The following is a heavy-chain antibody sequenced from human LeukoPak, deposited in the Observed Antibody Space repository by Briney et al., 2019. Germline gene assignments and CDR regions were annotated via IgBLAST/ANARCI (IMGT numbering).Heavy chain of an antibody. CDR1: GFILSTNY. J-gene: IGHJ4*02. CDR2: IYSGGIT. D-gene: IGHD3-22*01. Sequence: GGSLRLSCGASGFILSTNYMSWVREAPGRGLGWVSDIYSGGITYYAASGKGRFTISRDNSKNTLSLKMNSLRAEDTAVYYCARHSGGDYYGYYFDYWGQGTLVTVSS. CDR3: ARHSGGDYYGYYFDY. V-gene: IGHV3-66*04.